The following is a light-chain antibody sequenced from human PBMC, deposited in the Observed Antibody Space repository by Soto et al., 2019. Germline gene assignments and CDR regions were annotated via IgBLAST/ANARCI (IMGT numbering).Light chain of an antibody. J-gene: IGKJ5*01. CDR1: QSVSSY. CDR3: QQYGSSPVT. V-gene: IGKV3-20*01. CDR2: GAS. Sequence: EIVLTQSPATLSLSPGERATLSCRASQSVSSYLAWYQQKHGQAPRLLIYGASSRATGIPDRFGGSGSGTDFTLTISRLEPEDFALYYCQQYGSSPVTFGQGTRLEIK.